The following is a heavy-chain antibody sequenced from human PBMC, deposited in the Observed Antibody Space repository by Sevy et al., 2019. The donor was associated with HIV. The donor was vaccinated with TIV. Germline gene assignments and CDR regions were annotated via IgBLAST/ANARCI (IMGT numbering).Heavy chain of an antibody. J-gene: IGHJ4*02. CDR2: ISYDGSNK. CDR1: GFTFSSYA. D-gene: IGHD6-13*01. Sequence: GGSLRLSCAASGFTFSSYAMHWVRQAPGKGLEWVAVISYDGSNKYYADSVKGRFTISRDNSKNTLYLQMNSLRAEDTAVYYCARGARRLAAAGYFDYWGQGTLVTVSS. CDR3: ARGARRLAAAGYFDY. V-gene: IGHV3-30-3*01.